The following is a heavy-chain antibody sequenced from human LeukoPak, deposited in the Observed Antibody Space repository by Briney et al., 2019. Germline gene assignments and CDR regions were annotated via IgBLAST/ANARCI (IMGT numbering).Heavy chain of an antibody. D-gene: IGHD2-15*01. V-gene: IGHV3-11*01. CDR1: GFTFSDYY. J-gene: IGHJ3*02. CDR3: ARDRALVAADPFDI. Sequence: GGSLSLSCAASGFTFSDYYMSWLRQAPGKGLEWVSYISSSGSTIYYADSVKGRFTISRDNAKNSLYLQMNSLRAEDTAVYYCARDRALVAADPFDIWGQGKMVTVSS. CDR2: ISSSGSTI.